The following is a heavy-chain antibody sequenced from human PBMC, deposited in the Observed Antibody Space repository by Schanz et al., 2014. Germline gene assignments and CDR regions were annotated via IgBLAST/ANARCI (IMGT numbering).Heavy chain of an antibody. CDR3: AREKVDIVVIPGARRNYYYSGMDV. Sequence: QVQLQESGPGLVKPSETLSLTCSVSGGSISSYYWSWIRQPAGKGLEWIGRFYSSGSTNYNPSLQSRVTMSIDTSKTQFSLKRSSVTAADTAVYYCAREKVDIVVIPGARRNYYYSGMDVWGQGTTVTVSS. CDR1: GGSISSYY. CDR2: FYSSGST. V-gene: IGHV4-4*07. D-gene: IGHD2-2*01. J-gene: IGHJ6*02.